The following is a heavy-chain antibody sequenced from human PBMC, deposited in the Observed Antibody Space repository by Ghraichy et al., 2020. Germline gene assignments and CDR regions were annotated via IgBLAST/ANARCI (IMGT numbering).Heavy chain of an antibody. J-gene: IGHJ5*02. V-gene: IGHV3-74*01. CDR2: FKSDGSST. CDR3: TKSDGFDP. CDR1: GFTFSSQW. Sequence: GGSLRLSCAASGFTFSSQWMHWVRQAPGKGMVWVSRFKSDGSSTSYADSVKGRFTISRDNAKNTLYLQMNNLTAEDKAVYYCTKSDGFDPWGQGTLVTVSS.